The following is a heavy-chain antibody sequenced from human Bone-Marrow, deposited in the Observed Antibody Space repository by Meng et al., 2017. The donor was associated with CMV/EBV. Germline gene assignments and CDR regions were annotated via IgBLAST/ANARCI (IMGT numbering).Heavy chain of an antibody. CDR3: ARDITIFGVAPLDV. J-gene: IGHJ6*02. CDR2: ISSSSSYI. D-gene: IGHD3-3*01. CDR1: GFTFSSYS. V-gene: IGHV3-21*01. Sequence: GESLKISCAASGFTFSSYSMNWVRQAPGKGLEWVSSISSSSSYIYYADSVKGRFTISRDNAKNSLYLQMNSLRAEDTAVYCCARDITIFGVAPLDVWGQGATVPVSS.